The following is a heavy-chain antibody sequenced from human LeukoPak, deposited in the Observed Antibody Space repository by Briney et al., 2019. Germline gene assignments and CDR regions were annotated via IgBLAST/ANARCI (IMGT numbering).Heavy chain of an antibody. V-gene: IGHV3-74*01. CDR1: GFTFTNYW. Sequence: GGSLRLSCAASGFTFTNYWMHWVRQAPGKGLVWVSRSNSAGSSTTYADAVTGRFTVSRDNAKSTLYLQMNSLRAEDTAVYYCVRGGSGSYSPFDYWGQGTLVTVSS. D-gene: IGHD1-26*01. CDR2: SNSAGSST. CDR3: VRGGSGSYSPFDY. J-gene: IGHJ4*02.